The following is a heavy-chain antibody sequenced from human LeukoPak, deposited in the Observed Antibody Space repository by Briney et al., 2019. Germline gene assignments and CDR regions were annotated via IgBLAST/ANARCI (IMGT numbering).Heavy chain of an antibody. Sequence: SQTLSLTCTVSGGSISSGDYYWSWICQPPGKGLEWIGYIYYSGGTYYNPSPKSRVTISVDTSKNQFSLKLSSVTAADTAVYYCARTVGTGVFQHWGQGTLVTVSS. CDR2: IYYSGGT. D-gene: IGHD4-23*01. V-gene: IGHV4-30-4*01. CDR3: ARTVGTGVFQH. CDR1: GGSISSGDYY. J-gene: IGHJ1*01.